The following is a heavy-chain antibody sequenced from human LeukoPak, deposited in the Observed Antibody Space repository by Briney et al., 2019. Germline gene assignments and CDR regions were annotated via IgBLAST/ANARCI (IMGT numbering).Heavy chain of an antibody. CDR2: IYYSGST. CDR1: GGSISSGDYY. D-gene: IGHD3-3*01. Sequence: SETLSLTCTVSGGSISSGDYYWSWIRQPPGKGLEWIGYIYYSGSTYYNPSLKSRVTISVDTSKNQFSLKLSSVTAADTAVCYCARAKVLRFLEWLYVDYWGQGALVTVSS. CDR3: ARAKVLRFLEWLYVDY. V-gene: IGHV4-30-4*08. J-gene: IGHJ4*02.